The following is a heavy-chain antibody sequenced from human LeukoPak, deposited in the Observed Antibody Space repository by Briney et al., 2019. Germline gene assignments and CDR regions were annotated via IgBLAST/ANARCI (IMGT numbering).Heavy chain of an antibody. CDR2: ISYDGSNK. CDR1: GFIFSSYA. V-gene: IGHV3-30-3*01. D-gene: IGHD6-13*01. Sequence: GGSLRLSCAASGFIFSSYAMHWVRQAPGKGLEWVAVISYDGSNKYYADSVKGRFTISRDNSKNTLYLQMNSLRAEDTAVYYCASQRWHSTVDYWGQGTLVTVSS. CDR3: ASQRWHSTVDY. J-gene: IGHJ4*02.